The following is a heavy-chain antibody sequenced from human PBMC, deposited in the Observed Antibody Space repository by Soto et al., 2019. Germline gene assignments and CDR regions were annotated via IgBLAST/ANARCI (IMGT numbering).Heavy chain of an antibody. V-gene: IGHV1-18*01. J-gene: IGHJ4*02. CDR1: GYTFTSYH. Sequence: QVQLVQSGAEVKKPGASVKVSCKTSGYTFTSYHISWVRQAPGQGLERMGWISAYNTNTNYVQKFQGRVTMTTDTLTSTAYMELRSLRSDDTAVYYCARDTPPTDYWGQGTLVTVSS. CDR3: ARDTPPTDY. CDR2: ISAYNTNT.